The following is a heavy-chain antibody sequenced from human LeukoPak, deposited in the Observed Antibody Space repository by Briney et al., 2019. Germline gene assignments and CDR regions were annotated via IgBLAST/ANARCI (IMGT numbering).Heavy chain of an antibody. V-gene: IGHV1-2*02. D-gene: IGHD5-18*01. J-gene: IGHJ4*02. CDR3: ARCPGYSYGIIDY. CDR1: GYTFTGYY. Sequence: GSSVKDSCKASGYTFTGYYMHWVRQAPGQGLEWMGWINPNSGGTNYAQKFQGRATMTRDTSISTAYMELSRLRSDDTAVYYCARCPGYSYGIIDYWGQGTLVTVSS. CDR2: INPNSGGT.